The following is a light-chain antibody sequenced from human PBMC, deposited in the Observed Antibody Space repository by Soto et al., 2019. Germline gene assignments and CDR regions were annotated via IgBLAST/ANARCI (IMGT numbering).Light chain of an antibody. J-gene: IGKJ3*01. CDR1: QFITSAY. CDR3: QRYGGSPIFS. CDR2: GTS. Sequence: EPLLTQSPGTLSLSPGDTATLSCRASQFITSAYLAWYQQKPGQAPRLLIYGTSTRAAGIPDRFTGSGSGTDFTLTISRLEPVDFRVYYCQRYGGSPIFSFGPGTKVEIK. V-gene: IGKV3-20*01.